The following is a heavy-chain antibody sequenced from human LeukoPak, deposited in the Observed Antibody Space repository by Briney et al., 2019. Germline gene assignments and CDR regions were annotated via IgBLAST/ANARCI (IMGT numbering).Heavy chain of an antibody. V-gene: IGHV1-18*01. CDR1: GYTFTSYG. Sequence: GASVKVSCKASGYTFTSYGISWVRQAPGQGLEWMGWISTYNAKTNYPQKVQGRVTMTTDTSTSTVYMELRSLRSDDTAVYYCAREYCSRTSCYCPDYWGQGTLVTVSS. CDR2: ISTYNAKT. J-gene: IGHJ4*02. CDR3: AREYCSRTSCYCPDY. D-gene: IGHD2-2*01.